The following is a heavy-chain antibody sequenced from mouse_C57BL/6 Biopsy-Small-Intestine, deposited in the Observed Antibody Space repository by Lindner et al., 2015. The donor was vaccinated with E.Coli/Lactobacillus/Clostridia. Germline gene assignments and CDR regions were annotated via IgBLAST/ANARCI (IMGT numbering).Heavy chain of an antibody. CDR3: ARGGYFDY. CDR2: INPSTGGT. Sequence: VQLQESGPELVKPGASVKISCKASGYSFTGYYMHWVEQSPEKSLEWIGEINPSTGGTTYNQKFKAKATLTVDKSSSTAYMQLKSLTSEDSAVYYCARGGYFDYWGQGTTLTVSS. J-gene: IGHJ2*01. V-gene: IGHV1-42*01. CDR1: GYSFTGYY.